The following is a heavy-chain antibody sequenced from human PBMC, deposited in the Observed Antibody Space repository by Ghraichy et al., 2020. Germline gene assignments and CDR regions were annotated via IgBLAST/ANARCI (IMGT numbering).Heavy chain of an antibody. J-gene: IGHJ4*01. CDR3: ARGRDKGRQFAV. Sequence: ASVKVSCKASGYTFTNYDINWVRQAPGQGLEWVGWICVHNGNTGYAQKLQGRVTMTTETSTSTAYMELRSLRSDDTAVYFCARGRDKGRQFAVWGHGTLVTVSS. CDR2: ICVHNGNT. D-gene: IGHD5-24*01. V-gene: IGHV1-18*01. CDR1: GYTFTNYD.